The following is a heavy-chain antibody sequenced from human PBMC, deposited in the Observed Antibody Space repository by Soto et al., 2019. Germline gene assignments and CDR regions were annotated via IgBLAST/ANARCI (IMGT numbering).Heavy chain of an antibody. D-gene: IGHD6-19*01. J-gene: IGHJ4*02. CDR2: IYYSGST. CDR1: GGSISSYY. V-gene: IGHV4-59*01. Sequence: PSETLSLTCTVSGGSISSYYWSWIRQPPGKGLEWIGYIYYSGSTNYNPSLKSRVTISVDTSKNQFSLKLSSVTAADTAVYYCARDRGSGWVWYFDYWGQGTLVTVSS. CDR3: ARDRGSGWVWYFDY.